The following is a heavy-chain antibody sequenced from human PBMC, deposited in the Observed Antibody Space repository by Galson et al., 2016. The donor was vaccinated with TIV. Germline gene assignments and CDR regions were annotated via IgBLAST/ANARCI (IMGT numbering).Heavy chain of an antibody. CDR1: GGSINSGSYF. J-gene: IGHJ4*02. Sequence: TLSLTCTVSGGSINSGSYFWTWIRQPAGKGLEWIGRIYTSGSIHYNPSLESRVTVSIDTSKNQFSLKLNSVTAADPAVYYCARRRDGGFDYWGQGTLVTASS. D-gene: IGHD2-15*01. CDR3: ARRRDGGFDY. V-gene: IGHV4-61*02. CDR2: IYTSGSI.